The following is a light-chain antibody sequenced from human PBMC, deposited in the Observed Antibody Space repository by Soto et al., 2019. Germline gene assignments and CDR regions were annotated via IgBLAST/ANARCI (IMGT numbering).Light chain of an antibody. CDR2: GAS. Sequence: EIVMTQSPATLSVSPGEGASLSCRASQSVGSNFAWYQQKPGQAPRLLIYGASTRATGVPARFSGGGSGTEFTLTITSLQSEDFAVYWCQQYNNWPLTFGPGTRLEIK. V-gene: IGKV3D-15*01. CDR1: QSVGSN. CDR3: QQYNNWPLT. J-gene: IGKJ5*01.